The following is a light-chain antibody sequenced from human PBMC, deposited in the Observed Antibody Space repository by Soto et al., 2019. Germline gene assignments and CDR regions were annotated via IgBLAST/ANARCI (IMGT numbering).Light chain of an antibody. CDR1: QSVSSY. CDR2: DAS. CDR3: QQYGSSSIT. Sequence: EIVLTHSPATLSLSPGERATLSCRASQSVSSYLAWYQQKPGQAPRLLIYDASNRATGIPARFSGSGSGTDFTLTISRLEPEDFAVYYCQQYGSSSITFGQGTRLEIK. J-gene: IGKJ5*01. V-gene: IGKV3-11*01.